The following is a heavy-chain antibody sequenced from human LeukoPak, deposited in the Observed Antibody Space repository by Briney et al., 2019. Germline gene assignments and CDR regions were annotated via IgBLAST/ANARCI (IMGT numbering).Heavy chain of an antibody. J-gene: IGHJ4*02. D-gene: IGHD2-2*01. Sequence: GRSLRLSCAASGFTFSGYAMHWVRQAPGKGLEWVAVISYDGSNKYYADSVKGRFTISRDNSKNTLYLQMNSLRAEDTAVYYCARVWGCSSTSCYEGTFDYWGQGTLVTVSS. CDR2: ISYDGSNK. V-gene: IGHV3-30*04. CDR3: ARVWGCSSTSCYEGTFDY. CDR1: GFTFSGYA.